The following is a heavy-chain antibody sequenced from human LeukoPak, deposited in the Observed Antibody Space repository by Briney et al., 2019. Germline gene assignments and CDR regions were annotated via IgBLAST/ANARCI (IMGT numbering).Heavy chain of an antibody. D-gene: IGHD4-11*01. CDR3: TTDLTVTTGDY. CDR2: IKSKTDGGTT. J-gene: IGHJ4*02. V-gene: IGHV3-15*01. Sequence: PGGSLRLSCAASGFTFSNAWMSWVRQAPGKGLEWVGRIKSKTDGGTTDYAAPVKGRFTISRDDSKNTLYLQMNSLKTEDTAEYYCTTDLTVTTGDYWGQGTLVTVSS. CDR1: GFTFSNAW.